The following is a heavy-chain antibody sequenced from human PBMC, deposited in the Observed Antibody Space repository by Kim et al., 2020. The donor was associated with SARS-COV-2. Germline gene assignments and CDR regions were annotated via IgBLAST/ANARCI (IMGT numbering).Heavy chain of an antibody. V-gene: IGHV3-9*01. J-gene: IGHJ3*02. D-gene: IGHD2-2*01. CDR2: ISWNSGSI. CDR1: GFTFDDYA. CDR3: AKGYCSSTSCLGAFDI. Sequence: GGSLRLSCAASGFTFDDYAMHWVRQAPGKGLEWVSGISWNSGSIGYADSVKGRFTISRDNAKNSLYLQMNSLRAEDTALYYCAKGYCSSTSCLGAFDIWGQGTMVTVSS.